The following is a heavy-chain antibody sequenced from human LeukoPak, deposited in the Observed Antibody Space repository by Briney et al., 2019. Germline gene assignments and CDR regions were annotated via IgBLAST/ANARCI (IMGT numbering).Heavy chain of an antibody. D-gene: IGHD3-10*01. CDR2: ISSSSSYI. V-gene: IGHV3-21*01. CDR3: ARDRTTMVRDYYYYMDV. CDR1: GFTFSSYS. Sequence: PGGSLRLSCAASGFTFSSYSMNWVRQAPGKGLEWVSSISSSSSYIYYADSVKGRFTISRDNAKNSLYLQTNSLRAEDTAVYYCARDRTTMVRDYYYYMDVWGKGTTVTVSS. J-gene: IGHJ6*03.